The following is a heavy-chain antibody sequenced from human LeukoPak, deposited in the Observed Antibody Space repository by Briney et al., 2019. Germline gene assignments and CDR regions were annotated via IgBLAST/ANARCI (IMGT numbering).Heavy chain of an antibody. CDR1: KLTFSGYA. V-gene: IGHV3-23*03. D-gene: IGHD4-17*01. CDR2: IWSDSTHI. J-gene: IGHJ4*01. CDR3: ATYEQTTVTTEF. Sequence: PGVSLRLSCEGSKLTFSGYAMKWLRQAPGKGLQWVSVIWSDSTHIHHADSVRGRFTIYRDNSRKTLYLQMNSLRVEDTAVYYCATYEQTTVTTEFWGQGTLVSVSS.